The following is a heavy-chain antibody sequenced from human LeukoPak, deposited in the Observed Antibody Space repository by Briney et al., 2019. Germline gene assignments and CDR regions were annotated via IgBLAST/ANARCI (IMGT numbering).Heavy chain of an antibody. V-gene: IGHV1-18*01. CDR2: ISPYTTKT. J-gene: IGHJ6*03. CDR3: AREGGVGPTAPPDYYSYQMDV. D-gene: IGHD1-26*01. CDR1: GYTFISYG. Sequence: GASVKVSCKASGYTFISYGITWVRQAPGQGLEWMGWISPYTTKTNYAQSLQGRVTITTDTSTSRAYMELRSLRSDDTAVYYCAREGGVGPTAPPDYYSYQMDVWGKGTTVTVSS.